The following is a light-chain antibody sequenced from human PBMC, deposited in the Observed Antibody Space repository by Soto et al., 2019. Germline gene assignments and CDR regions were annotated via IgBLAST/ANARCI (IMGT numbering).Light chain of an antibody. J-gene: IGLJ1*01. CDR2: GDS. CDR1: GSNIGAGYD. V-gene: IGLV1-40*01. Sequence: QSVLTQPPSVSGAPGQRVTISCTGSGSNIGAGYDVHLYQHRPGTAPKLLVFGDSHRPSGVPDRFSGSKSGTSASLAITGLQAEDEGDYYCQSYDSTLDARYVFGTGTKVTVL. CDR3: QSYDSTLDARYV.